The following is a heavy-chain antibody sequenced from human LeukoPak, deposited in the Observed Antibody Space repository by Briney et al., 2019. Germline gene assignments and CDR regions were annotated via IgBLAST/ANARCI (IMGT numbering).Heavy chain of an antibody. Sequence: PGGSLRLSCAASGFTFSSYWMSWVRQAPGKGLEWVANIKQDGSEKYYVDSVKGRFTISRDNAKNTLYLQMNSLRAEDTAVYYCASLYGDYVDAFDIWGQGTMVTVSS. D-gene: IGHD4-17*01. J-gene: IGHJ3*02. CDR3: ASLYGDYVDAFDI. CDR1: GFTFSSYW. CDR2: IKQDGSEK. V-gene: IGHV3-7*03.